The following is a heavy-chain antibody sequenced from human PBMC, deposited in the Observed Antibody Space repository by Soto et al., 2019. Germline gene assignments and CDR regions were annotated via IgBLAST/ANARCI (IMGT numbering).Heavy chain of an antibody. J-gene: IGHJ5*02. CDR3: ARGLVDYSNLDL. Sequence: ASVKVSCKASGYTFTGYAMHWVRQAPGQRLEWMGWINAGNGNTKYSQKFQDRVTITRDAFATTAYMELNRLTSEDTAVYYCARGLVDYSNLDLWGQGTLVTVSS. CDR2: INAGNGNT. V-gene: IGHV1-3*01. D-gene: IGHD6-13*01. CDR1: GYTFTGYA.